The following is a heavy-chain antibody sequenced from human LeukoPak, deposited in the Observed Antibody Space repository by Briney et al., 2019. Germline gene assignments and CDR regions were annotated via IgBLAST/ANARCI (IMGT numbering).Heavy chain of an antibody. CDR1: GFHFNSYP. Sequence: GGSLRLSCAASGFHFNSYPVSSVRQAPGKGLEWVSSIAYNGGTTYYADSVKGRFTISRDNSKNTLYLQMNSLRAEDTAVYFCVKGEPPSLRVSLRYCGEGALVTVSS. V-gene: IGHV3-23*01. J-gene: IGHJ4*02. CDR2: IAYNGGTT. D-gene: IGHD3-10*01. CDR3: VKGEPPSLRVSLRY.